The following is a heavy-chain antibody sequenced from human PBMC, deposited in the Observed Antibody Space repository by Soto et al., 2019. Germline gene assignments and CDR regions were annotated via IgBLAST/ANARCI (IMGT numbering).Heavy chain of an antibody. CDR3: ARRGTYYFDY. J-gene: IGHJ4*02. D-gene: IGHD5-12*01. CDR1: GASINTFSYF. V-gene: IGHV4-31*03. Sequence: QVQLRESGPGLVEPSQTLSLTCTASGASINTFSYFWSWIRQHPQKGLEWIGYVHSTGNTYYNPSLESRVTISIDTSENKFSLDLDSLTAADTAVYYCARRGTYYFDYWGQGIRVTVSS. CDR2: VHSTGNT.